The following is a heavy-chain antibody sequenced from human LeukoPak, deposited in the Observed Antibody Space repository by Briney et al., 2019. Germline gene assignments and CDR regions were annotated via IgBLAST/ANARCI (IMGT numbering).Heavy chain of an antibody. CDR1: GFTFSSYW. Sequence: GGSLRLSCAASGFTFSSYWMSWVRQAPGKGLEWVANIKQDGSEKYYVDSVKGRFTISRDNAKNSLYLQMNSLRAEDTAVYYCAREASSSWWGFDYWGQGTLVTVS. J-gene: IGHJ4*02. V-gene: IGHV3-7*03. CDR2: IKQDGSEK. D-gene: IGHD6-13*01. CDR3: AREASSSWWGFDY.